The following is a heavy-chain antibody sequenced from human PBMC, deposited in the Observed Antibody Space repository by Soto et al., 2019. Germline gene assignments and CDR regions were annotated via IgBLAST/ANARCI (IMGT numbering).Heavy chain of an antibody. Sequence: PGGSLRLSCAASGFIFDDYGMHWVRQAPGKGLEWVAGINSNSGSIGYADSVKGRFTISRDNAKNSLYLQMNSLRAEDTALYYCARGGQVPDFYYYYMDVWGKGTTVTVSS. D-gene: IGHD1-1*01. J-gene: IGHJ6*03. CDR2: INSNSGSI. CDR3: ARGGQVPDFYYYYMDV. V-gene: IGHV3-9*01. CDR1: GFIFDDYG.